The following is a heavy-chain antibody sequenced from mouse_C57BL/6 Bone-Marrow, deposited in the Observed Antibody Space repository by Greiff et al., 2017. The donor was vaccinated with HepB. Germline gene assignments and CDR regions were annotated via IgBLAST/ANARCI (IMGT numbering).Heavy chain of an antibody. V-gene: IGHV1-80*01. D-gene: IGHD2-3*01. Sequence: QVQLKESGAELVKPGASVKISCKASGYAFSSYWMNWVKQRPGKGLEWIGQIYPGDGDTNYNGKFKGKATLTADKSSSTAYMQLSSLTSEDSAVYFCARGEDDGYYWFAYWGQGTLVTVSA. CDR2: IYPGDGDT. J-gene: IGHJ3*01. CDR1: GYAFSSYW. CDR3: ARGEDDGYYWFAY.